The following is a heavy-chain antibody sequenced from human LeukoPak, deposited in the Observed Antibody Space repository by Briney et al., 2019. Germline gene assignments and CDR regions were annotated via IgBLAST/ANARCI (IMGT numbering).Heavy chain of an antibody. CDR1: GYSISSGYY. Sequence: SETLSLTCAVSGYSISSGYYWSWIRQPAGKGLEWIGRIYTSGSTNYNPSLKSRVTMSVDTSKNQFSLKLSSVTAADTAVYYCARFSGWGFDYWGQGTLVTVSS. D-gene: IGHD6-19*01. CDR3: ARFSGWGFDY. V-gene: IGHV4-4*07. CDR2: IYTSGST. J-gene: IGHJ4*02.